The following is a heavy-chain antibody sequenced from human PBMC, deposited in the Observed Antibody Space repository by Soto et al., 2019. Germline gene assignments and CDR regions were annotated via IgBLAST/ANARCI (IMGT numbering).Heavy chain of an antibody. D-gene: IGHD3-3*01. CDR2: ISAYNGST. Sequence: ASVKVSCKASGYTFTSYGISWVRQAPGQGLEWMGWISAYNGSTNYAQKLQGRVTMTTDTSTSTAYMELRSLRSDDTAVYYCARDSYYDFWSGYYDYYMDVWGKGTTVTVSS. CDR1: GYTFTSYG. J-gene: IGHJ6*03. V-gene: IGHV1-18*01. CDR3: ARDSYYDFWSGYYDYYMDV.